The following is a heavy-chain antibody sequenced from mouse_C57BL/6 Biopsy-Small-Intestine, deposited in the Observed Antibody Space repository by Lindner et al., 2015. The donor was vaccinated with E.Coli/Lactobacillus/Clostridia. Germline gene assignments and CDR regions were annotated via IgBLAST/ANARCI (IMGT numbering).Heavy chain of an antibody. D-gene: IGHD2-14*01. CDR3: SHRYDYAMDY. CDR1: GFNIKDDY. Sequence: VQLQESGAELVGPGASVKLSCTASGFNIKDDYMYWVKQRPEQGLEWIGWIDPENGDTEYASKFQGKATIIADTSSNTAYLQLNSLTSEDTAVYYCSHRYDYAMDYWGQGTSVTVSS. J-gene: IGHJ4*01. CDR2: IDPENGDT. V-gene: IGHV14-4*01.